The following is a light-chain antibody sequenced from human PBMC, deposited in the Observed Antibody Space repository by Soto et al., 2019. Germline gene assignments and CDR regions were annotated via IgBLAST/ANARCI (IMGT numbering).Light chain of an antibody. CDR1: ESISHW. J-gene: IGKJ4*01. CDR2: KAS. Sequence: DIQMTQSPSTLSASVGDRVTIPCRASESISHWLAWYQQKPGKAPKLLIYKASILQSGVQSRFSGSGSVTEFTLTISSLQPDDFATYYCQQYNSYSLAFGGGTKVEIK. CDR3: QQYNSYSLA. V-gene: IGKV1-5*03.